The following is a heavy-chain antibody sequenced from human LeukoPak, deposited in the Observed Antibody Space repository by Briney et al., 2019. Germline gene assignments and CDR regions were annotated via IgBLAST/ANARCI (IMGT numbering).Heavy chain of an antibody. CDR3: ARDLGRYCSGGSCYPDY. V-gene: IGHV3-21*01. CDR2: ISRSSSYI. CDR1: GFTFSSYS. Sequence: PGGSLRLSWAASGFTFSSYSMNWVRQAPGKGLEWVSSISRSSSYIYYADSVKGRFTISRDNAKNSLYLQMNSLIAEDTAVYYCARDLGRYCSGGSCYPDYWGQGTLVTVSS. D-gene: IGHD2-15*01. J-gene: IGHJ4*02.